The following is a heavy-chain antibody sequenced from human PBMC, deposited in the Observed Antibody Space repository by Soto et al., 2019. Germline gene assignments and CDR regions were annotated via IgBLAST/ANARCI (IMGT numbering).Heavy chain of an antibody. J-gene: IGHJ4*02. D-gene: IGHD3-3*01. CDR1: GFTFSSYG. V-gene: IGHV3-30*18. CDR3: AKDHDPLLEWLSNFDY. CDR2: ISYDGSNK. Sequence: GSLRLSCAASGFTFSSYGMHWVRQAPGKGLEWVAVISYDGSNKYYADSVKGRFTISRDNSKNTLYLQMNSLRAEDTAVYYCAKDHDPLLEWLSNFDYWGQGTLVTVSS.